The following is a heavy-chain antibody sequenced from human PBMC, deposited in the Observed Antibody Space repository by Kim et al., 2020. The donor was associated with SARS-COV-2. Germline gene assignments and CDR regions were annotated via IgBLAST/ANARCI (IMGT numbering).Heavy chain of an antibody. CDR2: IYYSGST. Sequence: SETLSLTCTVSGGSISSGGYYWSWIRQHPGKGLEWIGYIYYSGSTYYNPSLKSRVTISVDTSKNQFSLKLSSVTAADTAVYYCARSYGEPDYWYFDLWGRGTLVTVSS. V-gene: IGHV4-31*03. CDR1: GGSISSGGYY. J-gene: IGHJ2*01. CDR3: ARSYGEPDYWYFDL. D-gene: IGHD4-17*01.